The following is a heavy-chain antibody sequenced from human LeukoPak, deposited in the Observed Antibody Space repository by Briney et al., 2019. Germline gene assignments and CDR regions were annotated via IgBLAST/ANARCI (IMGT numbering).Heavy chain of an antibody. D-gene: IGHD1-14*01. CDR2: ISSDGSKK. CDR3: MRDAGGY. V-gene: IGHV3-30-3*01. CDR1: GFTLRTYA. Sequence: SGGSLRLSCVASGFTLRTYAIHWVRQAPGKGLEWVAVISSDGSKKFYSDSVKGQFTISRDNSKNTLYLQMNSPRTEDTGVYFYMRDAGGYWGQGTPVTVSS. J-gene: IGHJ4*02.